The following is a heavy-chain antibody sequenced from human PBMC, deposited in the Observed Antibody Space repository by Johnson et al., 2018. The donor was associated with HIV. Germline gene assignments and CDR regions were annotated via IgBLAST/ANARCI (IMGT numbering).Heavy chain of an antibody. Sequence: QVQLVESGGGVVQPGGSLRLPCVASGFTLSNYGMHWVRQAPGKGLEWVAFIRYDGGNKYYSDSVKGRFTISSDNSKNTLYLQMNSLRPEDTAVYYCARGVVGVLSNALDIWGQGTMVSVSS. CDR2: IRYDGGNK. CDR1: GFTLSNYG. V-gene: IGHV3-30*02. J-gene: IGHJ3*02. D-gene: IGHD3-16*01. CDR3: ARGVVGVLSNALDI.